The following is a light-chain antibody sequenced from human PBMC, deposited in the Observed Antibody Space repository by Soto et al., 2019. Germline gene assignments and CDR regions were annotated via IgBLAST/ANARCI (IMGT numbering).Light chain of an antibody. CDR1: SSDVGSYNL. J-gene: IGLJ2*01. CDR3: CSYAGSSNVV. V-gene: IGLV2-23*01. CDR2: EGS. Sequence: HSVLTQPASVSGSPGQSITISCTGTSSDVGSYNLVSWYQQHPGKAPKLMIYEGSKRPSGVSNRFSGSKSGNTASLTISGLQAEDEADYHCCSYAGSSNVVFGGGTKLTVL.